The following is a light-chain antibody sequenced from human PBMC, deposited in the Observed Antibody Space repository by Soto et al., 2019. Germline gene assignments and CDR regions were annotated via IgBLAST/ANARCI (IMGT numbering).Light chain of an antibody. CDR3: TSYAGGNNV. V-gene: IGLV2-8*01. CDR1: SSDVGGYNY. Sequence: QSALPQPPSASGSPGQSVTISCTGTSSDVGGYNYVSWYQQYPGKVPKLMVYEVNNRPSGVPDRFSGSKSGNTASLTVSGLQAEDEADYYCTSYAGGNNVFGTGTKLTVL. CDR2: EVN. J-gene: IGLJ1*01.